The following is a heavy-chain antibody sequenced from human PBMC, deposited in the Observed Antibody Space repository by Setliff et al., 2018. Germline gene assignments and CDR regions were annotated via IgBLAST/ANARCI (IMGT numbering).Heavy chain of an antibody. J-gene: IGHJ4*02. CDR1: GFTFSTYA. D-gene: IGHD3-9*01. Sequence: GGSLRLSCAASGFTFSTYAMSWVRQTPGKGLEWVSTISGSGDSTYYADSVKGRFTISRDNSKNTLYLQMTSLRAEDTAVYYCARQGANYDILTGYFLYYCDHWGQGTLVTVSS. CDR3: ARQGANYDILTGYFLYYCDH. V-gene: IGHV3-23*01. CDR2: ISGSGDST.